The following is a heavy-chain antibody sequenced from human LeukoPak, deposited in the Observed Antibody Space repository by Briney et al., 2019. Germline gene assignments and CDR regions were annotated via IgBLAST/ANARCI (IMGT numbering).Heavy chain of an antibody. D-gene: IGHD5-12*01. CDR1: GGSISSYY. CDR3: ASLNPRQHLATIHDAFDI. CDR2: IYYSGST. Sequence: SETLSLTCTVSGGSISSYYWSWIRQPPGKGLEWIGYIYYSGSTNYNPSLKSRVTIPVDTSKNQFSLKLSSVTAADTAVYYCASLNPRQHLATIHDAFDIWGQGTMVTVSS. J-gene: IGHJ3*02. V-gene: IGHV4-59*01.